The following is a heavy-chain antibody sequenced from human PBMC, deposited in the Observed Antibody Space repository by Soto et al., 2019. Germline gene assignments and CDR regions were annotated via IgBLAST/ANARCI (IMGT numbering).Heavy chain of an antibody. Sequence: PGVSLRLSCAAFGLTISGKKYVAWVRQAPGKGLEWVSALYDVDGSFYADSVKGRFTTSSDSSKTTVYLQMNDLRPDDTAVYYCATWHEREHAYDVWGQGTTVTVSS. J-gene: IGHJ3*01. CDR2: LYDVDGS. V-gene: IGHV3-53*01. D-gene: IGHD1-1*01. CDR3: ATWHEREHAYDV. CDR1: GLTISGKKY.